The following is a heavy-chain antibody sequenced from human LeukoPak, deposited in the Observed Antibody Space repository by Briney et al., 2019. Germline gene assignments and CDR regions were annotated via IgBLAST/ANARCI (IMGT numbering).Heavy chain of an antibody. J-gene: IGHJ4*02. CDR1: GYTVTELS. CDR2: IIPIFGTA. D-gene: IGHD3-10*01. Sequence: ASVKVSCKVSGYTVTELSMHWVRQAPGQGLEWMGGIIPIFGTANYAQKFQGRVTITTDESTSTAYMELSSLRSEDTAVYYCARDEGEGVFGYWGQGTLVTVSS. V-gene: IGHV1-69*05. CDR3: ARDEGEGVFGY.